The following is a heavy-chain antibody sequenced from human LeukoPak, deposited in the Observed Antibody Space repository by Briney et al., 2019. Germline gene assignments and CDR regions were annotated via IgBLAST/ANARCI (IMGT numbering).Heavy chain of an antibody. Sequence: GGSLRLSCAASGFTFSSYGMHWVRQAPGKGLEWVAVISYDGSNKYYADSVKGRFTISRDNSKNTLYLQMNSLRAEDTAVYYCARDVYYYDSSGSLDIWGQGTMVTVSS. D-gene: IGHD3-22*01. J-gene: IGHJ3*02. CDR2: ISYDGSNK. CDR3: ARDVYYYDSSGSLDI. CDR1: GFTFSSYG. V-gene: IGHV3-30*03.